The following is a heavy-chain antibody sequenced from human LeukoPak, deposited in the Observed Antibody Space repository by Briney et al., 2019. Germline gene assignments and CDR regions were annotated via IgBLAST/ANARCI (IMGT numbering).Heavy chain of an antibody. V-gene: IGHV5-51*01. CDR1: GYSFSNHW. Sequence: MPGESLKISCKGSGYSFSNHWIAWVRQMPGKGLEWMGIIYPGDSDTRYSPSFQGQVTMSADKSISTAYLQWSSLKASDTAMYYCARRKEVGATRWFDPWGQGTLVTVSS. CDR3: ARRKEVGATRWFDP. D-gene: IGHD1-26*01. J-gene: IGHJ5*02. CDR2: IYPGDSDT.